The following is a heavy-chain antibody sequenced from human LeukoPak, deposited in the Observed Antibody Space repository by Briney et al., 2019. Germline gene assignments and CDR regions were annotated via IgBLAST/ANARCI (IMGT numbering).Heavy chain of an antibody. Sequence: ASVRVSCKASGYTFTNYGISWVRQAPGQGLEWMGWINPNSGGTNYAQKFQGRVTMTRDTSISTAYMELSRLRSDDTAVYYCASRGVGWERNDYWGQGTLVTVSS. CDR2: INPNSGGT. CDR1: GYTFTNYG. J-gene: IGHJ4*02. V-gene: IGHV1-2*02. D-gene: IGHD1-26*01. CDR3: ASRGVGWERNDY.